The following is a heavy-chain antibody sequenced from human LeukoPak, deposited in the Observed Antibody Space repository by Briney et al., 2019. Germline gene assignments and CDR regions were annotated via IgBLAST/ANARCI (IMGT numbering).Heavy chain of an antibody. CDR2: ISSSSSYI. D-gene: IGHD2-2*02. CDR1: GFTFSSYS. Sequence: PGGSLRLSCAASGFTFSSYSMNWVRQAPGKGLEWVSSISSSSSYIYYADSVKGRFTISRDNAKNSLYLQMNSLRSDDTAVYYCARVGFGPPQDSRNGIVVVPAAIRYYFDYWGQGTLVTVSS. CDR3: ARVGFGPPQDSRNGIVVVPAAIRYYFDY. J-gene: IGHJ4*02. V-gene: IGHV3-21*04.